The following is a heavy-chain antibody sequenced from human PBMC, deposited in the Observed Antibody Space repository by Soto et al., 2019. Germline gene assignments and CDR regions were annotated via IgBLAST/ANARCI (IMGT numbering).Heavy chain of an antibody. J-gene: IGHJ6*03. CDR2: ISAYNGDT. V-gene: IGHV1-18*01. D-gene: IGHD6-19*01. CDR1: GYSFTNYG. Sequence: QDQLVQSGGEVKKPGASVKVSCKASGYSFTNYGITWVRQAPGQGFECMGWISAYNGDTNYAQKLQGRVTMTTDASTSTAYLELRSLRSDDTAVYYCARDRGVAPPVAGNTHYYYMDVWGKGTTVTVSS. CDR3: ARDRGVAPPVAGNTHYYYMDV.